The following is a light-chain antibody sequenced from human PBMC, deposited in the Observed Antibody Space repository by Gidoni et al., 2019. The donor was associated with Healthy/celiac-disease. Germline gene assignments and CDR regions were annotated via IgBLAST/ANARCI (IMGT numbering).Light chain of an antibody. CDR1: QGISSY. CDR3: QQYYSYPIT. V-gene: IGKV1-8*01. Sequence: AIRITQSPSSLSASTGDRVTITCRASQGISSYLAWYQQKPGKAPKLLIYAASPLQSGVPSRFSGSGSGTDFTLTISCLQSEDFATYYCQQYYSYPITFGQXTRLEIK. J-gene: IGKJ5*01. CDR2: AAS.